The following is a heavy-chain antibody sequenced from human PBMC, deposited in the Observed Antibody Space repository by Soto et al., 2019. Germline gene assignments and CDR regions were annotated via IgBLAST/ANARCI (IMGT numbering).Heavy chain of an antibody. Sequence: SETLSLTCAVYGGSFSGYYWSWIHQPPGKGLEWIGEINHSGSTNYNPSLKSRVTISVNTSKNQFSLKLSSVTAADTAVYYCARAALSTVTYTTNYYYYGMDVWGQGTTVTVSS. J-gene: IGHJ6*02. CDR1: GGSFSGYY. V-gene: IGHV4-34*01. CDR3: ARAALSTVTYTTNYYYYGMDV. CDR2: INHSGST. D-gene: IGHD4-17*01.